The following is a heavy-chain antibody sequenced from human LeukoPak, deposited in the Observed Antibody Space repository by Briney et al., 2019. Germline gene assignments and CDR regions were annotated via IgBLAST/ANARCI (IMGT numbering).Heavy chain of an antibody. J-gene: IGHJ2*01. V-gene: IGHV4-59*01. Sequence: PSETLSLTCTVSGGSISSYYWSWIRQPPGKGLEWIGYIYYSGSTNYNASLKSRVTISVDTSKNQFSLKLSSVTAADTAVYYCARAPGVINPHWYFDLWGRGPLVTVSS. CDR1: GGSISSYY. CDR3: ARAPGVINPHWYFDL. D-gene: IGHD3-22*01. CDR2: IYYSGST.